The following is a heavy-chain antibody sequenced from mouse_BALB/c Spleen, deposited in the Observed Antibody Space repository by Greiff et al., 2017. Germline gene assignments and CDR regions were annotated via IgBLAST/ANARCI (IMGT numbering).Heavy chain of an antibody. CDR1: GYTFTSYN. Sequence: LQQPGAELVKPGASVKMSCKASGYTFTSYNMHWVKQTPGQGLEWIGAIYPGNGDTSYNQKFKGKATLTADKSSSTAYMQLSSLTSEDSAVYYCARGHYAMDYWGQGTSVTVSS. J-gene: IGHJ4*01. CDR3: ARGHYAMDY. V-gene: IGHV1-12*01. CDR2: IYPGNGDT.